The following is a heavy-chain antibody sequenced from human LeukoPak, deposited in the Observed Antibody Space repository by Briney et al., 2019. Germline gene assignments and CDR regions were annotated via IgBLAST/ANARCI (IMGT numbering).Heavy chain of an antibody. CDR1: GYSFANYW. CDR3: ARVHYSSSWYDAFDI. Sequence: GESLKISCKSSGYSFANYWIGWVRQMPGKGLHWMGIIYPGDSDTKYSQSFRGQVTISVDKPINTAYLHWSSLKASDTAMYYCARVHYSSSWYDAFDIWGQGTKVTVPS. J-gene: IGHJ3*02. D-gene: IGHD6-13*01. V-gene: IGHV5-51*04. CDR2: IYPGDSDT.